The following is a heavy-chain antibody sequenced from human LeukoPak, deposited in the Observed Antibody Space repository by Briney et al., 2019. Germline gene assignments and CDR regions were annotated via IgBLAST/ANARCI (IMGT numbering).Heavy chain of an antibody. CDR2: ISYTENT. D-gene: IGHD4-17*01. J-gene: IGHJ4*02. Sequence: SETPSLTCTVSGGSITNYYWSWIRQPPGKGLEWIGYISYTENTDYNPSLRSRVTISVDTSKNQFSLTLTSVTAADTAVYYCTREPDTVTGGVWGQGTRVTVSS. CDR3: TREPDTVTGGV. CDR1: GGSITNYY. V-gene: IGHV4-59*01.